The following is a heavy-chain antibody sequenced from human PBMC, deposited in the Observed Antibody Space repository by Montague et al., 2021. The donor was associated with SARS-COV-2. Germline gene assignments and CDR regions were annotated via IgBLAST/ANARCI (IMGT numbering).Heavy chain of an antibody. CDR3: ARDPPYFDSGGFLDY. V-gene: IGHV3-30-3*01. J-gene: IGHJ4*02. Sequence: SLRLSCAASGFTFSSYATHWVRQAPGKGLEWVAVLSYDGSNKYYADSAKGRFTISRDNSKNTLYLQMNSLRAEDTAVYYCARDPPYFDSGGFLDYWGQGTLVTVSS. CDR2: LSYDGSNK. D-gene: IGHD3-9*01. CDR1: GFTFSSYA.